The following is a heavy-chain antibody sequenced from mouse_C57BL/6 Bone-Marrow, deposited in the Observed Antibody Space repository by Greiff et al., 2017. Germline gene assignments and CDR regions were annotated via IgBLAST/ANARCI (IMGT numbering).Heavy chain of an antibody. Sequence: QVQLQQSGAELVRPGASVTLSCKASGYTFTDYELHWVKQTPVHGLEWIGAIDPETGGTAYNPQFQGKAILTADKASSTAYMELRSLTSEDSAVYYCTRSKLVFDYWGQGTTLTVSS. CDR1: GYTFTDYE. J-gene: IGHJ2*01. CDR3: TRSKLVFDY. V-gene: IGHV1-15*01. CDR2: IDPETGGT. D-gene: IGHD1-3*01.